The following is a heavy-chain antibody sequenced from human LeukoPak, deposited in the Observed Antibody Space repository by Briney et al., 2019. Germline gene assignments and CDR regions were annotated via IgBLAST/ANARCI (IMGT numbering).Heavy chain of an antibody. D-gene: IGHD2-21*01. V-gene: IGHV3-74*01. CDR2: INSDGYSI. Sequence: GGSLRLSCAASGFTFSSYWMHWVRQAPGKGLVWLSRINSDGYSISYADSVKGRFTISRDTSKNTVYVQMNSLRSEDTAVYYCVRDADWSFDYWGQGTLVTVSS. CDR3: VRDADWSFDY. CDR1: GFTFSSYW. J-gene: IGHJ4*02.